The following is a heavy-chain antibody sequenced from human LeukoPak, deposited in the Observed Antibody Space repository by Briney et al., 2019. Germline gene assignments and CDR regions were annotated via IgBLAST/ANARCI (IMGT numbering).Heavy chain of an antibody. V-gene: IGHV1-18*04. CDR2: ISAYNGNT. J-gene: IGHJ5*02. CDR3: ARRVVPAARTYNWFDP. D-gene: IGHD2-2*01. CDR1: GCTFTSYG. Sequence: ASVKVSCKASGCTFTSYGISWVRQAPGQGLEWMGWISAYNGNTNYAQKLQGRVTMTTDTSTSTAYMELRSLRSDDTAVYYCARRVVPAARTYNWFDPWGQGALVTVSS.